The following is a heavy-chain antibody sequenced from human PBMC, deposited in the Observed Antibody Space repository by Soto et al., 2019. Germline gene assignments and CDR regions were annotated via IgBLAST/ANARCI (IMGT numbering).Heavy chain of an antibody. CDR1: GGTFSSYS. D-gene: IGHD2-2*01. J-gene: IGHJ6*03. CDR3: ARDSPPIVVVPAAMRGGGRYYYYYMDV. Sequence: ASVKVSCKISGGTFSSYSFSWVRQGPGQGLEWMGGITPIFRTTNYTQKFQGRVTITADGPTNTAFMELSSLRSEDTAVYYCARDSPPIVVVPAAMRGGGRYYYYYMDVWGKGTTVTVSS. CDR2: ITPIFRTT. V-gene: IGHV1-69*13.